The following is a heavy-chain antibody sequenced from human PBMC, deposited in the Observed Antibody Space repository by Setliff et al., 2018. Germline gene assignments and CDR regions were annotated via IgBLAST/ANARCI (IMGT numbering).Heavy chain of an antibody. CDR2: IYHSGSS. CDR1: GGSISSRSYY. V-gene: IGHV4-39*07. J-gene: IGHJ4*02. D-gene: IGHD3-16*02. CDR3: RLWSHSYHNDY. Sequence: SETLSLTCTVSGGSISSRSYYWGWIRQPPGKGLEWIGSIYHSGSSYYNPSLRSRVTISVDTSKNQFSLILRSVTAADTAVYYCRLWSHSYHNDYWGQGTLVTVSS.